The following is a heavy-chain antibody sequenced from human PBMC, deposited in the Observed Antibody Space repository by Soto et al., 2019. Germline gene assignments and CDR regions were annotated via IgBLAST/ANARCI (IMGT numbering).Heavy chain of an antibody. V-gene: IGHV1-2*04. J-gene: IGHJ6*02. CDR1: GYTFTGYY. CDR3: ARDLSTGTTNYYYYGMDV. CDR2: INPNSGGT. Sequence: ASVKLSCTASGYTFTGYYMHWVRQAPGQGLEWMGWINPNSGGTNYAQKFQGWVTMTRDTSISTAYMELSRLRSDDTAVYYCARDLSTGTTNYYYYGMDVWGQGTTVTVSS. D-gene: IGHD1-1*01.